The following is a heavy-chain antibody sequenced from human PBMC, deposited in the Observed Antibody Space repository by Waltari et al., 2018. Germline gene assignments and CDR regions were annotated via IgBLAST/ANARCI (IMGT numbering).Heavy chain of an antibody. J-gene: IGHJ3*02. Sequence: QVQLVQSGAEVKKPGFSVNVSCKASGGTFSRYAISWVRQPPAPGLEWMGGIIPIFGTANYAQKFQGRVTITADKSTSTAYMELSSLRSEDTAVYYCARAFWSGSSYAFDIWGQGTMVTVSS. D-gene: IGHD3-3*01. CDR2: IIPIFGTA. CDR1: GGTFSRYA. V-gene: IGHV1-69*14. CDR3: ARAFWSGSSYAFDI.